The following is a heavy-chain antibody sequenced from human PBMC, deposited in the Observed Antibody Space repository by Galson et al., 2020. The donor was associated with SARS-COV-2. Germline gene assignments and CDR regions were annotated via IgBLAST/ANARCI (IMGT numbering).Heavy chain of an antibody. D-gene: IGHD3-10*01. CDR3: ARLLWFGELSYYYGMDV. J-gene: IGHJ6*02. CDR1: GDSVSSNSAA. CDR2: TYYRSKWYN. Sequence: TLSLTCAISGDSVSSNSAAWNWIRQSPSRGLEWLGRTYYRSKWYNDYAVSVKSRITINPDTSKNQFSLQLNSVTPEDTAVYYCARLLWFGELSYYYGMDVWGQGTTVTVSS. V-gene: IGHV6-1*01.